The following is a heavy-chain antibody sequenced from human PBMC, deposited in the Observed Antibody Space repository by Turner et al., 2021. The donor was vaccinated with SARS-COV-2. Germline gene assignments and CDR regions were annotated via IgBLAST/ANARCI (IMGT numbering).Heavy chain of an antibody. CDR3: ARDFDDFWSGYYGRAFDI. D-gene: IGHD3-3*01. V-gene: IGHV3-21*01. CDR2: ISSRISYI. J-gene: IGHJ3*02. CDR1: VFTFSSYS. Sequence: EVQLVESGGGLVKPGGSLRLSCAASVFTFSSYSMNWVRQAPGKGLEWVSSISSRISYIYYADSVKGRFTISRDNAKNSLYLQMNSLRAEDTAVYYCARDFDDFWSGYYGRAFDIWGQGTMVTVSS.